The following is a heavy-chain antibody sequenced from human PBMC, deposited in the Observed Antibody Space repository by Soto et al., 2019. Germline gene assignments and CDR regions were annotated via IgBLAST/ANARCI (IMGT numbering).Heavy chain of an antibody. Sequence: ASVKVSCKAAGYTFTSYGISWVRQAPGQGLEWIGWINANSGGTNYAQKFQGRSTMTRDTSISTAYLELSGLTSNDTAVYYCARANTIRPYYFNMDVWGQGTTVTVSS. V-gene: IGHV1-2*02. J-gene: IGHJ6*02. D-gene: IGHD3-22*01. CDR3: ARANTIRPYYFNMDV. CDR2: INANSGGT. CDR1: GYTFTSYG.